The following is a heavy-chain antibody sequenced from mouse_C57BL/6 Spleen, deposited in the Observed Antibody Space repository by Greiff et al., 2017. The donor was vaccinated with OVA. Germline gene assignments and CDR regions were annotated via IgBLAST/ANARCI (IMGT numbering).Heavy chain of an antibody. CDR3: ARDGYYYAMDY. Sequence: EVQRVESEGGLVQPGSSMKLSCTASGFTFSDYYMAWVRQVPEKGLEWVANINYDGSSTYYLDSLKSRFIISRDNAKNILYLQMSSLKSEDTATYYCARDGYYYAMDYWGQGTSVTVSS. J-gene: IGHJ4*01. CDR1: GFTFSDYY. V-gene: IGHV5-16*01. CDR2: INYDGSST. D-gene: IGHD2-2*01.